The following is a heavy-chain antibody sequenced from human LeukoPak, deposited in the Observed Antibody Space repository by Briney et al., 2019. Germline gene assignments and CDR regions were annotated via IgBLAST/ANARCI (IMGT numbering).Heavy chain of an antibody. J-gene: IGHJ4*02. V-gene: IGHV5-51*01. D-gene: IGHD3-22*01. CDR1: GYSFTSYW. Sequence: GESLKISCKGSGYSFTSYWIGWVRQMPGKGLEWMGIIYPGDSDTRYSPSFQGQVTISADKSISTAYLQWSSLKASDTAMYYCARAYYYDSSGYYPPPCDYWGQGTLVTVSS. CDR2: IYPGDSDT. CDR3: ARAYYYDSSGYYPPPCDY.